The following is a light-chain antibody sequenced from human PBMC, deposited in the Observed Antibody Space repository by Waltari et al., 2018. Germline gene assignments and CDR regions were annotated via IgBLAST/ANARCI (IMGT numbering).Light chain of an antibody. J-gene: IGKJ1*01. CDR1: QNINTW. V-gene: IGKV1-5*03. Sequence: DIQMTQSPSTLSATVGDRVTITCRASQNINTWLAWHQQKPGRAPKLLIYKASSLESGVPSRFSGSGSGTEFTLTISSLQPDDFATYYCLQYNGAPRTFGQGTKVKVK. CDR2: KAS. CDR3: LQYNGAPRT.